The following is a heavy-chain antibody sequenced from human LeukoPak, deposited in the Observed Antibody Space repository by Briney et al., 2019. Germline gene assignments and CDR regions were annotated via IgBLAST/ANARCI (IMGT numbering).Heavy chain of an antibody. CDR1: GFTFSSYS. V-gene: IGHV3-21*01. CDR3: ASECSGGSCYLFAVGGSSNY. CDR2: ISSSSSYI. J-gene: IGHJ4*02. D-gene: IGHD2-15*01. Sequence: GGSLRLYCAASGFTFSSYSMNWVRQAPGKGLEWVSSISSSSSYIYYADSVKGRFTISRDNAKNSLYLQMNSLRAEDTAVYYCASECSGGSCYLFAVGGSSNYWGQGTLVTVSS.